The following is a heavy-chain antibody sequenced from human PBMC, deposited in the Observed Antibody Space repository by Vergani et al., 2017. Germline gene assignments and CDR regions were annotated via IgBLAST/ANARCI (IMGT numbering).Heavy chain of an antibody. CDR2: IHHSGDT. D-gene: IGHD3-10*01. CDR3: ARHRGSGGFFPSSYVYGMDV. Sequence: QVHLQESGPGLVKPSETLSLTCDVSDSSIMTNPYWGWFRQSPGKGLEWIGCIHHSGDTHYNSSLKSRVSISIVSSSKFSLSLTSVTAADTAIYYCARHRGSGGFFPSSYVYGMDVWGHGTTVTVSS. V-gene: IGHV4-38-2*01. J-gene: IGHJ6*02. CDR1: DSSIMTNPY.